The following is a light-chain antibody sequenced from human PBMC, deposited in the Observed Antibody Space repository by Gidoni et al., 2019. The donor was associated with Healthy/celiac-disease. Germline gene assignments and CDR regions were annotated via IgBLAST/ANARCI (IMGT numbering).Light chain of an antibody. CDR2: DVS. CDR3: CSYAGSSHVV. J-gene: IGLJ2*01. CDR1: SSDVGGYND. Sequence: QSALTQPRSVSGSPGQSVTISCTGTSSDVGGYNDVSWYQQHPDKAPKLMIYDVSKRPSGVPDRFSGTKSGNATSLTSSGLQAEDEADYYCCSYAGSSHVVFGGGTKLTVL. V-gene: IGLV2-11*01.